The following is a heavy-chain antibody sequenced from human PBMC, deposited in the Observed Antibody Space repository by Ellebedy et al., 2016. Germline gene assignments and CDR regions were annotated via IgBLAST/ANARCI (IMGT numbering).Heavy chain of an antibody. V-gene: IGHV3-30-3*01. J-gene: IGHJ4*02. D-gene: IGHD1-26*01. Sequence: GESLKISCAASGFSFSSYSMHWVRQAPGKGLQCVSSIFNNGDNIQYADSVKGRFTISRDNSKNTLFLQMNSLRTDDTGVYYCAKGEGPAAYLVDHWGQGTLVTVSS. CDR1: GFSFSSYS. CDR3: AKGEGPAAYLVDH. CDR2: IFNNGDNI.